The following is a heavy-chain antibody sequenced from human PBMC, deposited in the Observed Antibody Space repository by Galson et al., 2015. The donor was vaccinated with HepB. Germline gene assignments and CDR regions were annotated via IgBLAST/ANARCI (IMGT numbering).Heavy chain of an antibody. CDR2: IYYSGST. Sequence: LRLSCAASGFTVSSNYMGWIRQPPGKGLEWIGSIYYSGSTYYNPSLKSRVTISVDTSKNQFSLKLSSVTAADTAVYYCARWAGYYDSSGYYYNPLETDWFDPWGQGTLVTVSS. V-gene: IGHV4-39*01. J-gene: IGHJ5*02. CDR1: GFTVSSNY. D-gene: IGHD3-22*01. CDR3: ARWAGYYDSSGYYYNPLETDWFDP.